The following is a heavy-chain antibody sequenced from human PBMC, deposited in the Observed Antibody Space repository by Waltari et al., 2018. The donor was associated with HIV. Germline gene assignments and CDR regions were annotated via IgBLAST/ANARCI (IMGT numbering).Heavy chain of an antibody. CDR3: ARVPAVAGRGTDAFDI. CDR1: GGSFSGSY. CDR2: INHSGST. Sequence: QVQLQQWGAGLLKPSETLSLTCAVYGGSFSGSYWSWIRQPPGKGLEWIGEINHSGSTNYNPSLKSRVTISVDTSKNQFSLKLSSVTAADTAVYYCARVPAVAGRGTDAFDIWGQGTMVTVSS. J-gene: IGHJ3*02. D-gene: IGHD6-19*01. V-gene: IGHV4-34*01.